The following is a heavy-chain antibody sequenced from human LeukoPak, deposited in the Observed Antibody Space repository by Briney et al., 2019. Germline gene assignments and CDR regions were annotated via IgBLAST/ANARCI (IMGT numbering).Heavy chain of an antibody. CDR1: GFTFSSYW. CDR3: ARDLASTYYYDSSTALGY. J-gene: IGHJ4*02. CDR2: IKEDGSEK. Sequence: GGSLRLSCAASGFTFSSYWMNWVRQAPGKGLEWVANIKEDGSEKYYVDSVKGRFTISRDNAKNSLYLQMNSLRAEDTAVYYCARDLASTYYYDSSTALGYWGQGPLVTVSS. V-gene: IGHV3-7*01. D-gene: IGHD3-22*01.